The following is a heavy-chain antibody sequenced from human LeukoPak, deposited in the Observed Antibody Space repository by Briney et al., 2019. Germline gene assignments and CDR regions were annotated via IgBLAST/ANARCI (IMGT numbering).Heavy chain of an antibody. CDR1: GFTSSTYW. D-gene: IGHD2-15*01. Sequence: GGSLRLSCAASGFTSSTYWMSRVRQAPGKGLEWVGNIKQDGSDKYYLDSVKGRFTISRDNAKNSLYLQMNSLTAEDTAVYYCAREARWSRDYWGQGTLVTVSS. J-gene: IGHJ4*02. V-gene: IGHV3-7*05. CDR2: IKQDGSDK. CDR3: AREARWSRDY.